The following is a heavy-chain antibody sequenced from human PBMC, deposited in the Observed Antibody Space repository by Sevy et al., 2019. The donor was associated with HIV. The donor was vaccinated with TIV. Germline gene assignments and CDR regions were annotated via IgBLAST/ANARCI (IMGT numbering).Heavy chain of an antibody. V-gene: IGHV3-21*01. CDR3: ARSFGSGTYWDAFDI. Sequence: GGSLRLSCAASGFIFNTYNMNWVRQAPGKGLEWISSITSSSTYIYYADSVRGRFTISRDNTKNSLFLQMNSLRAEDTAVTSCARSFGSGTYWDAFDIWGRGTLVTVSS. CDR2: ITSSSTYI. CDR1: GFIFNTYN. D-gene: IGHD3-10*01. J-gene: IGHJ3*02.